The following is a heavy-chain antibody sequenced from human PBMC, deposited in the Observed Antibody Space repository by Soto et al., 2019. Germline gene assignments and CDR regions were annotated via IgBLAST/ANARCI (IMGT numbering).Heavy chain of an antibody. V-gene: IGHV4-31*03. CDR3: ARAESVGNTVAPDY. CDR2: IYHRGST. J-gene: IGHJ4*02. CDR1: GGSISSGDYY. Sequence: QVQLQESGPGLVKPSQTLSLTCTVSGGSISSGDYYWNWLRQHPGKGLEWIGYIYHRGSTKYKPSIKHRVSISVETSKNKICLKLSSLSAPDPPVYYCARAESVGNTVAPDYWGQGTLVTVSS. D-gene: IGHD2-21*01.